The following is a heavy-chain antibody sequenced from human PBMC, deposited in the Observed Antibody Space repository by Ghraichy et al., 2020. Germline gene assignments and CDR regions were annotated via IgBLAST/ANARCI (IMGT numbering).Heavy chain of an antibody. Sequence: SETLSLTCTVSGGSISSSSYYWGWIRQPPGKGLEWIGSIYYSWSTYYNPSLKSRVTISVDTSKNQFSLKLSSMTAADTAVYFCARDLSPMVPGLRGGYFDYWGQGALVTVSS. D-gene: IGHD3-10*01. J-gene: IGHJ4*02. CDR2: IYYSWST. V-gene: IGHV4-39*07. CDR1: GGSISSSSYY. CDR3: ARDLSPMVPGLRGGYFDY.